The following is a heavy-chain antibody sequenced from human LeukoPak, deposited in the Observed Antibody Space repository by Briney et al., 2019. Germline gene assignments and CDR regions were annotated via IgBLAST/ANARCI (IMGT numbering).Heavy chain of an antibody. D-gene: IGHD2-21*02. J-gene: IGHJ6*02. CDR2: IWYDGSNK. CDR3: ARDNDVVVTAGYYGMDV. Sequence: GGSLRLSCAASGFTFSSYGMHWVRQAPGKGLEWVAVIWYDGSNKYYADSVKGRFTISRDNSKNTLYLQMNSLRAEDTAVYYCARDNDVVVTAGYYGMDVWGQGTTVTVSS. V-gene: IGHV3-33*01. CDR1: GFTFSSYG.